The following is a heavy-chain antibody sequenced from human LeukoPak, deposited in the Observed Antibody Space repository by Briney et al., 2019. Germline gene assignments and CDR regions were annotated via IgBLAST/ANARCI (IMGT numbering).Heavy chain of an antibody. J-gene: IGHJ6*02. CDR3: AKDNGYNIFPDSSGLDA. D-gene: IGHD3-9*01. Sequence: PGGSLRLSCAASGFTFSSYSMNWVRQAPGKGLEWVSFISTGSGTIYYADSVKGRFTISRDNAQNSLYLQMNSLRDEDTALYYCAKDNGYNIFPDSSGLDAWGQGTSVIVSS. CDR2: ISTGSGTI. CDR1: GFTFSSYS. V-gene: IGHV3-48*02.